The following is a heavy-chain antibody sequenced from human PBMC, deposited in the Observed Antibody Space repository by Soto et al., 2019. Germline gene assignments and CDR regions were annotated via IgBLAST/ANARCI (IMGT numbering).Heavy chain of an antibody. Sequence: GGSLRLSCAASGFTFDDYTMHWVRQAPGNGLEWVSLISWDGGSTYYADSVKGRFTISRDNSKNSLYLQMNSLRTEDTALYYCAKDIRRGYSYGYEGNGYYYGMDVWGQGTTVTVSS. D-gene: IGHD5-18*01. CDR1: GFTFDDYT. CDR2: ISWDGGST. CDR3: AKDIRRGYSYGYEGNGYYYGMDV. V-gene: IGHV3-43*01. J-gene: IGHJ6*02.